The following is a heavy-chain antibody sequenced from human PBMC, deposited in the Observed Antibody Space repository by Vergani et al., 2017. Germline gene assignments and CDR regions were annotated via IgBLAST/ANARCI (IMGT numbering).Heavy chain of an antibody. CDR2: ISYDGSNK. V-gene: IGHV3-30*18. D-gene: IGHD2-15*01. Sequence: VQLVESGGGLVQPGGSLRLSCAASGFTFSSYGMHWVRQAPGKGLEWVAVISYDGSNKYYADSVKGRFTISRDNSKNTLYLQMNSLRAEDTAVYYCAKEAGIFLTTPTDYWGQGTLVTVSS. J-gene: IGHJ4*02. CDR3: AKEAGIFLTTPTDY. CDR1: GFTFSSYG.